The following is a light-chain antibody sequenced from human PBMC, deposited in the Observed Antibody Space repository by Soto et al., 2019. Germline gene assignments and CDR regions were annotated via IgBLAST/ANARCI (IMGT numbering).Light chain of an antibody. CDR3: QVWDSSSDHVV. CDR1: NIGSKS. J-gene: IGLJ2*01. V-gene: IGLV3-21*04. Sequence: SYELTQPPSVSVAPGKTARITCGGNNIGSKSEHWYQQKPGQAPVLVIYYDSDRPSGIPERFSGSNSGNTATLTISRVEAGDEADYYCQVWDSSSDHVVFGGGTKLTVL. CDR2: YDS.